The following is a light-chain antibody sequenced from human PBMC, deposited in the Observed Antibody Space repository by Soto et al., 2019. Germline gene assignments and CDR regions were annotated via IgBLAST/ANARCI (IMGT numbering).Light chain of an antibody. CDR3: QQTNTFPPLT. Sequence: DIQMTPSPSSVSASVGDRVTITCRASQGISNWLAWYQQQPGKAPKLLLYAASSLQSGVPSRFSGGGSGTHFTLIISSLQPEDFAAYYCQQTNTFPPLTFGGGTKVEIK. CDR1: QGISNW. V-gene: IGKV1-12*01. J-gene: IGKJ4*01. CDR2: AAS.